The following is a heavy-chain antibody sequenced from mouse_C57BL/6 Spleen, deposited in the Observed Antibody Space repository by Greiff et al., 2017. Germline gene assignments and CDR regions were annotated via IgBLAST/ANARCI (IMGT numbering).Heavy chain of an antibody. CDR2: IYPGSGST. CDR1: GYTFTSYW. D-gene: IGHD2-3*01. V-gene: IGHV1-55*01. Sequence: QVQLKQPGAELVKPGASVKMSCKASGYTFTSYWITWVKQRPGQGLEWIGDIYPGSGSTNYNEKFKSKATLTVDTSSSTAYMQFSSLTSEDSAIYYCARHDGYPAWFAYWGQGTLVTVSA. J-gene: IGHJ3*01. CDR3: ARHDGYPAWFAY.